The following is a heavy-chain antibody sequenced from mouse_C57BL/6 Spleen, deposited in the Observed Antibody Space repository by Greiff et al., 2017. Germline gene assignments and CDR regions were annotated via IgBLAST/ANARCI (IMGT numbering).Heavy chain of an antibody. Sequence: QVQLQQSGPGLVQPSQSLSITCTVSGFSLTSYGVHWVRQSPGKGLEWLGVIWSGGSTDYNAAFISRLSISKDNSKSQVFFKMNSLQADDTAIYYCASITTVVATSDYWYFDVWGTGTTVTVSS. CDR3: ASITTVVATSDYWYFDV. CDR2: IWSGGST. CDR1: GFSLTSYG. V-gene: IGHV2-2*01. J-gene: IGHJ1*03. D-gene: IGHD1-1*01.